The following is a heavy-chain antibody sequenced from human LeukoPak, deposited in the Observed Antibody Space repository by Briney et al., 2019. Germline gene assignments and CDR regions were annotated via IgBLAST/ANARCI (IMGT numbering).Heavy chain of an antibody. J-gene: IGHJ5*02. CDR1: GGSISSSSYY. V-gene: IGHV4-39*07. CDR3: ARGVGDFWSGYYPTWFDA. D-gene: IGHD3-3*01. Sequence: SETLSLTCTVSGGSISSSSYYWGWIRQPPGKGLEWIGSIYYSGSTYYNPSLKSRVTISVDTSKNQFSLKLSSVTAADTAVYYCARGVGDFWSGYYPTWFDAWGQGTLVTVSS. CDR2: IYYSGST.